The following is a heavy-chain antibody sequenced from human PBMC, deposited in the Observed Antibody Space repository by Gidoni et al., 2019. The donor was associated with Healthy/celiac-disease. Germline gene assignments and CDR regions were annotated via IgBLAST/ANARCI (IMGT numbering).Heavy chain of an antibody. Sequence: QVQLVESGGGVVQPGRSLRLACAASGFTFSSYGLHWVRQAPGKGLEWVAVIWYDGSNKYYADSVKGRFTISRDNSKNTLYLQMNSLRAEDTAVYYCARSITMVRGTNLDYYYGMDVWGQGTTVTVSS. CDR3: ARSITMVRGTNLDYYYGMDV. D-gene: IGHD3-10*01. J-gene: IGHJ6*02. V-gene: IGHV3-33*01. CDR2: IWYDGSNK. CDR1: GFTFSSYG.